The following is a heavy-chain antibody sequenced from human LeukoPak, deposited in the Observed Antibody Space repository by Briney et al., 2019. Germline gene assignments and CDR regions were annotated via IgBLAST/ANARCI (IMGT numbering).Heavy chain of an antibody. CDR2: ISAYNGNT. CDR1: GYTFTSYG. Sequence: GASVKVSCKASGYTFTSYGISWVRQAPGQGREWMGWISAYNGNTNYAQKLQGRVTMTTDTSTSTAYMELRSLRSDDTAVYYCARGGEILRFLEWLSPYDYWGQGTLVTVSS. J-gene: IGHJ4*02. CDR3: ARGGEILRFLEWLSPYDY. D-gene: IGHD3-3*01. V-gene: IGHV1-18*01.